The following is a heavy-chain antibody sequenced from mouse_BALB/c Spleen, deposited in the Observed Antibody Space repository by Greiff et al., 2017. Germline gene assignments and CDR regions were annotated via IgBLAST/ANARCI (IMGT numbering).Heavy chain of an antibody. CDR2: INPNNGGT. V-gene: IGHV1-18*01. CDR3: AKENPHYYGSSAWFAY. Sequence: VQLKQSGPELVKPGASVKISCKTSGYTFTEYTMHWVKQSHGKSLEWIGGINPNNGGTSYNQKFKGKATLTVDKSSSTAYMELRSLTSEDSAVYYCAKENPHYYGSSAWFAYWGQGTLVTVSA. CDR1: GYTFTEYT. D-gene: IGHD1-1*01. J-gene: IGHJ3*01.